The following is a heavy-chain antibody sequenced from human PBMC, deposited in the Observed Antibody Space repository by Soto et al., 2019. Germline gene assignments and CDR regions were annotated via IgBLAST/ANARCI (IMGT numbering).Heavy chain of an antibody. CDR2: ISSSSSTI. V-gene: IGHV3-48*01. D-gene: IGHD1-1*01. CDR1: GFTFSTYS. CDR3: AKAKGLSDWNDVKDY. J-gene: IGHJ4*02. Sequence: GGSLRLSCAASGFTFSTYSMNWVRQAPGKGLEWVSYISSSSSTIFYTDSVKGRFTVSRDNAKNSLYLQMNSLRAEDTAVYYCAKAKGLSDWNDVKDYWGQGTLVTVSS.